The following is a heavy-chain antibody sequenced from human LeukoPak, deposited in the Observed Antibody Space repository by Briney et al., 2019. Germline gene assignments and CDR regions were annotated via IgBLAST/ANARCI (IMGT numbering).Heavy chain of an antibody. D-gene: IGHD2-2*01. CDR2: IDWDDDK. J-gene: IGHJ4*02. CDR1: GFSLSTSGMC. CDR3: ARTSSTSARECYFDY. V-gene: IGHV2-70*17. Sequence: SGPTLVKPTQTLTLTCTFSGFSLSTSGMCVSWIRQPPGKALEWLARIDWDDDKFYNTSLKTRLTISKDTSKNQVVLTMTNMDPVDTATYYCARTSSTSARECYFDYWGQGTLVTVSS.